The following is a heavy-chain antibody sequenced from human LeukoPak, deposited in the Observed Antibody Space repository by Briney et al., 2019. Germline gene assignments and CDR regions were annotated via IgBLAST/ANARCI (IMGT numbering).Heavy chain of an antibody. V-gene: IGHV1-69*05. J-gene: IGHJ4*02. CDR1: GGTFSSYA. CDR3: ARDLFGRGSGSYYGY. CDR2: IIPIFGTA. Sequence: SVKVSCKASGGTFSSYAISWVRQAPGQGLEWMGGIIPIFGTANYAQKFQGRVTITTDESTSTAYMEPRSLRSDDTAVYYCARDLFGRGSGSYYGYWGQGTLVTVSS. D-gene: IGHD3-10*01.